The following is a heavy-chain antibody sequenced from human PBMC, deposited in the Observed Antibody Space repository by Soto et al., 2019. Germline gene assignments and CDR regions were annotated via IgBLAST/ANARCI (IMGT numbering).Heavy chain of an antibody. CDR3: KRYYCTPASCYNFDY. CDR2: INYSGRT. D-gene: IGHD2-8*01. V-gene: IGHV4-59*08. CDR1: GGSIRSYY. Sequence: SETLSLTCTVYGGSIRSYYWSWIRQPPGKGLEWIGEINYSGRTNYNPSLKSRDNISADTSKNQLSLKLSPVTAADTAMYNKKRYYCTPASCYNFDYWGQGTLVTVSS. J-gene: IGHJ4*02.